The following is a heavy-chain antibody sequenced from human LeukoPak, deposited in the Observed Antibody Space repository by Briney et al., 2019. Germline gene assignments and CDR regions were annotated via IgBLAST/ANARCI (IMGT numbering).Heavy chain of an antibody. CDR1: GGSISSGDYY. D-gene: IGHD3-22*01. CDR3: ARLYDSSGYYYGYYFDY. Sequence: SETLPLTCTVSGGSISSGDYYWSWIRQPPGKGLEWIGYIYYSGSTYYNPSLKSRVTISVDTSKNQFSLKLSSVTAADTAVYYCARLYDSSGYYYGYYFDYWGQGTLVAVSS. CDR2: IYYSGST. J-gene: IGHJ4*02. V-gene: IGHV4-30-4*01.